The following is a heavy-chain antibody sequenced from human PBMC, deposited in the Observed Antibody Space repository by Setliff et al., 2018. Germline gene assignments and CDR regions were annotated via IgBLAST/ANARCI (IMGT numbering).Heavy chain of an antibody. J-gene: IGHJ4*02. V-gene: IGHV1-69*13. Sequence: SVKVSCKASGGTFRSDGFNWVRQAPGQGLEWMGRIIPVFGTAKYAPNFQGRVTITADESTSTAYMELRSLRADDTAVYYCARINFHVSSGYYYAPELWGQGTTVTVSS. CDR2: IIPVFGTA. D-gene: IGHD3-22*01. CDR3: ARINFHVSSGYYYAPEL. CDR1: GGTFRSDG.